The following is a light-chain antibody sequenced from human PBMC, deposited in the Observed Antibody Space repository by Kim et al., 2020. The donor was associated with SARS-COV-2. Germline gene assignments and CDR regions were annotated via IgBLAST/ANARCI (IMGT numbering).Light chain of an antibody. CDR3: NSRDSSGNHLV. J-gene: IGLJ2*01. CDR2: GKN. V-gene: IGLV3-19*01. CDR1: RLRSYY. Sequence: ALGKTVRITCQGDRLRSYYARWYQQKPGQAPVLVIYGKNNRPSGIPDRFSGSSSGNTASLTITGAQAEDEADYYCNSRDSSGNHLVFGGGTQLTVL.